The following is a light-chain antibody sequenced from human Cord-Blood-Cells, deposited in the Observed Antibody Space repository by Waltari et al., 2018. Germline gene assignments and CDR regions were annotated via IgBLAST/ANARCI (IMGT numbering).Light chain of an antibody. V-gene: IGLV3-1*01. CDR1: KLGDKY. Sequence: SYELTQPPSVSVSPGQTASITRSGDKLGDKYACWYQQKPGQSPVLVIYQDSTRPSGIPVRFSGSNSGNTATLTISGTQAMDEADYYGQAWDSSTVFGGGTKLTVL. J-gene: IGLJ2*01. CDR3: QAWDSSTV. CDR2: QDS.